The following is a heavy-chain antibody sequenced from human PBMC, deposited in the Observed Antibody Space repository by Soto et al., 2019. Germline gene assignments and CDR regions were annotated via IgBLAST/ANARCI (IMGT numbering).Heavy chain of an antibody. Sequence: QVQLVQSGAEVREPGASVKVSCKASGYSFTSLDINWVRQTAGQGLEWMGWMQPSTGRTGYAQKFQGRVTMTRDTSINTAYMELTTLTSDDTAFYYCATEGDLVGATARRGFEDWGQGTLVTVSS. CDR1: GYSFTSLD. J-gene: IGHJ4*02. V-gene: IGHV1-8*01. CDR2: MQPSTGRT. D-gene: IGHD1-26*01. CDR3: ATEGDLVGATARRGFED.